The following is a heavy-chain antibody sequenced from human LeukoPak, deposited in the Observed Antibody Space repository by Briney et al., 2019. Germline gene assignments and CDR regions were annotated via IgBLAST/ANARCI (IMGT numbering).Heavy chain of an antibody. D-gene: IGHD2-2*01. CDR1: GGSISSGSYY. V-gene: IGHV4-61*02. CDR2: IYTSANT. J-gene: IGHJ6*04. Sequence: SETLSLTCTVSGGSISSGSYYWSWIRQPAGKGLEWIGRIYTSANTNYNPSLESRVTISVDTSKNQFSLKLTSVTAADTAVYYCARVVPAATWPEGPLDVWGKGTTVTVSS. CDR3: ARVVPAATWPEGPLDV.